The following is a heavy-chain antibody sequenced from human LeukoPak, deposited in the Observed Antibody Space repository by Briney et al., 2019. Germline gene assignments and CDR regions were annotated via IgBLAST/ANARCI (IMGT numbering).Heavy chain of an antibody. J-gene: IGHJ4*02. Sequence: ASVKVSCKASGYSFTGYYMHWVRQAPGQGLEWMGWINPHSGDTNDAQKFQGRVTLTRDTSISTAYMELSRLRSGDTATYYCARSGLRYPYDYWGQGTLVTVSS. CDR3: ARSGLRYPYDY. CDR2: INPHSGDT. CDR1: GYSFTGYY. D-gene: IGHD2-2*02. V-gene: IGHV1-2*02.